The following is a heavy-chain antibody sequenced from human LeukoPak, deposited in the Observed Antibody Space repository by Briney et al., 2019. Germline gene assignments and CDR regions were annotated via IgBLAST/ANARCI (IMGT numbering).Heavy chain of an antibody. J-gene: IGHJ4*02. D-gene: IGHD6-13*01. Sequence: GKSLRLSCAASGFTLSSYAMHWVRQAPGKGLEWVTVISTSGKDKKCADSVQGRFAISRDNSKNTLDLQMNSLRAEDTAVYHCAKDQSRAAADYYFDSWGQGTLVTVSS. CDR1: GFTLSSYA. V-gene: IGHV3-30-3*02. CDR2: ISTSGKDK. CDR3: AKDQSRAAADYYFDS.